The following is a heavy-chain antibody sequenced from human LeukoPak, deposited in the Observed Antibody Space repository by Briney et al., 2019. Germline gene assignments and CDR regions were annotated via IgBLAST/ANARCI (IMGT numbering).Heavy chain of an antibody. V-gene: IGHV4-39*07. CDR2: IYYSGST. D-gene: IGHD4-17*01. Sequence: ASQTLSLTCTVSGGSISSGSYYWGWIRQPPGQGLEWIGTIYYSGSTYYNPSLKSRVTISVDTSKNQFSLKLSSVTAADTAVYYCARDRPYMTTVTTPFDYWGQGTLVTVSS. J-gene: IGHJ4*02. CDR1: GGSISSGSYY. CDR3: ARDRPYMTTVTTPFDY.